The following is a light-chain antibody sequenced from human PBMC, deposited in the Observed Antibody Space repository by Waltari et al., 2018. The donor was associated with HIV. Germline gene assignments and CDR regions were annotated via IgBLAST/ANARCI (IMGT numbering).Light chain of an antibody. J-gene: IGLJ3*02. CDR1: NIGSKT. Sequence: SYVLTQPPSVSVAPGETARITCGGDNIGSKTVHWYQRGPGQAPIVVIYYGSEGRSGITERFSGSNSGNTATLFIDRVEPGDEADYFCQVWVTAPDHTVFGGGTKLTVL. CDR3: QVWVTAPDHTV. V-gene: IGLV3-21*01. CDR2: YGS.